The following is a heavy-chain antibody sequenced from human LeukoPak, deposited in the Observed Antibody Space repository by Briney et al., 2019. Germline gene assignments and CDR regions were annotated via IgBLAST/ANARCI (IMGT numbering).Heavy chain of an antibody. J-gene: IGHJ6*03. Sequence: GGSLRLSFAASGFTFSNHYMSWIRQAPGKGLEWVSYISSGGNTINYADSVKGRFTISRDNAKNSLYLQMNSLRAEDTAVYYCARDAGYCSSRTCFYYYYIDVWGEGTTVTVSS. V-gene: IGHV3-11*01. CDR2: ISSGGNTI. CDR1: GFTFSNHY. D-gene: IGHD2-15*01. CDR3: ARDAGYCSSRTCFYYYYIDV.